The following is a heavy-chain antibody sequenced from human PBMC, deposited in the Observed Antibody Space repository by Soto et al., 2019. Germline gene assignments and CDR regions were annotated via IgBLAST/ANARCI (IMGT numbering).Heavy chain of an antibody. J-gene: IGHJ6*03. Sequence: ASVKVSCKASGGTFSSYTISWVRQAPGQGLEWMGRIIPILGIANYAQKFQGRVTITADKSTSTAYMELSSLRSEDTAVYYCARAVPHYSGRPLYYYYYYMDVWGKGTTVTVSS. D-gene: IGHD2-15*01. V-gene: IGHV1-69*02. CDR1: GGTFSSYT. CDR3: ARAVPHYSGRPLYYYYYYMDV. CDR2: IIPILGIA.